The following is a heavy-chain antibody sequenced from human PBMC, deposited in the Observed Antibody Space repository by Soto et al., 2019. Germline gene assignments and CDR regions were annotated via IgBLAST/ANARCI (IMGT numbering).Heavy chain of an antibody. J-gene: IGHJ4*02. CDR1: GFDFNRYS. V-gene: IGHV3-48*04. Sequence: EVQLAESGGGLVQPGGSLRLSCVASGFDFNRYSMNWVRQASGEGLEWISYINSGSTSVFYADSVRGRCTISRDNAKNSLYLQMNSLRAEDTAVYYCTSSTSPDAYWGQGTLVTVSS. D-gene: IGHD2-2*01. CDR2: INSGSTSV. CDR3: TSSTSPDAY.